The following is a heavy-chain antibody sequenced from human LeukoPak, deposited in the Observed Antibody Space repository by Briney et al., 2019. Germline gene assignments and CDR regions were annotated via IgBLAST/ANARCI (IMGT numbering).Heavy chain of an antibody. CDR2: ISGRDDST. CDR1: GFSFSNYA. V-gene: IGHV3-23*01. D-gene: IGHD3-9*01. CDR3: AKWGDYDVLTGYYDSDY. J-gene: IGHJ4*02. Sequence: GGSLRLSCAASGFSFSNYAMSWVRQVPGKGLEWVSAISGRDDSTYYADSVKGRFTISRDTSKNTLYLQVNSLRAEDTAVYYCAKWGDYDVLTGYYDSDYWGQGTLVTVSS.